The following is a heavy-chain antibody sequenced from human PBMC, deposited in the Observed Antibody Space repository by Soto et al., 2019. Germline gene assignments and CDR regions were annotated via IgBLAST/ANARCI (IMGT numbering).Heavy chain of an antibody. V-gene: IGHV3-23*01. CDR3: AKTASMTIRDGFDH. CDR2: ISGSGSNP. D-gene: IGHD4-17*01. Sequence: EVQVLESGGGLVQPGGSLRLSCAASGFTFSSYAMSWVRQAPRQGLEWVSAISGSGSNPYYADSVKGRFTISRDNSKNTLYLQMNSLRAEDTPLYYCAKTASMTIRDGFDHWGQGTLVTVSS. J-gene: IGHJ4*02. CDR1: GFTFSSYA.